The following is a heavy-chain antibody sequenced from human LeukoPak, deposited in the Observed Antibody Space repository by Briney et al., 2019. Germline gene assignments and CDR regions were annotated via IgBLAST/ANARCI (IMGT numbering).Heavy chain of an antibody. CDR2: ISSSSYI. V-gene: IGHV3-21*01. CDR1: GFTFSSYS. CDR3: ARVSSWYYGMDV. J-gene: IGHJ6*02. Sequence: GGSLRLSCAASGFTFSSYSMNWVRQAPGKGLEWVSSISSSSYIYYADSVKGRFTISRDNAKNSLYLQMNSLRAEDTAVYYCARVSSWYYGMDVWGQGTTVTVSS. D-gene: IGHD5/OR15-5a*01.